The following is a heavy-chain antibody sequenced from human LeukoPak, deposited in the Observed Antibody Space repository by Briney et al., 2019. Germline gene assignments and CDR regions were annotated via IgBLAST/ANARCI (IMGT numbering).Heavy chain of an antibody. CDR1: GFTFSSYG. J-gene: IGHJ4*02. D-gene: IGHD6-19*01. CDR3: ARDMHFVSPLIAVAGTLGY. Sequence: GGSLRLSCAASGFTFSSYGMSWVRQAPGKGLEWVSAISGSGDSTYYADSVKGRFTISRDNSKNTLYLQMNSLRAEDTAVYFCARDMHFVSPLIAVAGTLGYWGQGTLVTVSS. V-gene: IGHV3-23*01. CDR2: ISGSGDST.